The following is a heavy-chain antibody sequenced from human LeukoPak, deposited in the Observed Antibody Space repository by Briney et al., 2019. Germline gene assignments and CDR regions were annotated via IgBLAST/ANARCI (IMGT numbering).Heavy chain of an antibody. J-gene: IGHJ4*02. CDR1: GGSISSSSYY. Sequence: SETLSLTCTVSGGSISSSSYYWGWIPQPPGKGLEWIGSIYYSGSTYYNPSLKSRVTISVDTSKNQFSLKLSSVTAADTAVYYCAGGTGGFDYWGQGTLVTVSS. V-gene: IGHV4-39*01. D-gene: IGHD1-1*01. CDR3: AGGTGGFDY. CDR2: IYYSGST.